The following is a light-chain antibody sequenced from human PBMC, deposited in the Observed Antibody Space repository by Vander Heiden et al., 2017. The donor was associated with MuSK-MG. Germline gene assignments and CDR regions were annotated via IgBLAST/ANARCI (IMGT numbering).Light chain of an antibody. J-gene: IGKJ1*01. CDR2: AAS. CDR1: QSISSY. Sequence: DVQMSPSPSSLPASVGDIVIITCRASQSISSYLNWYQQKPGKAPKLRIYAASRLHSGVPSRFSGSGSRTDFSLPISKLLPEDSATYYCQQSDSTPQTFGQGTKVEIK. V-gene: IGKV1-39*01. CDR3: QQSDSTPQT.